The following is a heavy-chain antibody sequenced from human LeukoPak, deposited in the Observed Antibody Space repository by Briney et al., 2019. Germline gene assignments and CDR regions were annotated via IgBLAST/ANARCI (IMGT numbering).Heavy chain of an antibody. V-gene: IGHV4-59*08. CDR1: GGSISSYY. Sequence: SETLSLTCTVSGGSISSYYWSWIRQPPGKGLEWIGYIYYSGSTNYNPSLKSRVTISVDTSKNQFSLKLSSVTAADTAVYYCARAGRDSSGWYGTSFDYWGQGTLVTVSS. CDR3: ARAGRDSSGWYGTSFDY. CDR2: IYYSGST. D-gene: IGHD6-19*01. J-gene: IGHJ4*02.